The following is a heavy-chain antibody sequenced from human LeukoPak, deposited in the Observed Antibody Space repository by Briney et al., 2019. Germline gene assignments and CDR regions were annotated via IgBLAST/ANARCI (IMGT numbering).Heavy chain of an antibody. CDR1: GYTFTSYG. CDR2: ISAYNGNT. V-gene: IGHV1-18*01. Sequence: ASVTVSCKASGYTFTSYGISWVRQAPGQGLEWMGWISAYNGNTNYAQKLQGRVTMTTDTSTSTAYMELRSLRSDDTAVYYCAREVPGLRTVYYFDYWGQGTLVTVSS. CDR3: AREVPGLRTVYYFDY. J-gene: IGHJ4*02. D-gene: IGHD4-17*01.